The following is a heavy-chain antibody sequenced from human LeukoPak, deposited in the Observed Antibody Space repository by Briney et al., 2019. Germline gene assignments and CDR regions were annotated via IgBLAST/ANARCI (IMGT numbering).Heavy chain of an antibody. V-gene: IGHV4-39*01. J-gene: IGHJ4*02. D-gene: IGHD1-26*01. Sequence: SETLSLTCTVSGGSISSSSYYWGWLRQPPGKGLEWIGSIYYSGSTYYNPSLKSRVTISVDTSKNQFSLKLSSVTAADTAVYYCARRSGSYYYFDYWGQGTLVTVSS. CDR3: ARRSGSYYYFDY. CDR1: GGSISSSSYY. CDR2: IYYSGST.